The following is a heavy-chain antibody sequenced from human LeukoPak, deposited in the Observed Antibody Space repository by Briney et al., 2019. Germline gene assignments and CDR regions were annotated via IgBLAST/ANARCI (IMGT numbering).Heavy chain of an antibody. CDR3: VRGGAVRPFAY. D-gene: IGHD6-6*01. CDR2: IYYSGST. J-gene: IGHJ4*02. V-gene: IGHV4-61*01. CDR1: GCSVNSGSYY. Sequence: SETLSLTCTVSGCSVNSGSYYWSWIRQPPGKGLEWLGYIYYSGSTNYNPPLRSRATISIDTSKSQFSLNLSSVTAADTAVYYCVRGGAVRPFAYWGQGTLVTVSS.